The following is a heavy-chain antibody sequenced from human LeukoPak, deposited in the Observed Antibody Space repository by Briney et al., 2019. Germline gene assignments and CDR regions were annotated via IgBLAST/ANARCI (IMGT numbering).Heavy chain of an antibody. V-gene: IGHV3-11*01. CDR1: GFTFSDYY. D-gene: IGHD4/OR15-4a*01. CDR3: ARGADYAELNSIDY. J-gene: IGHJ4*02. Sequence: GGCLRLSCAASGFTFSDYYMSWIRQAPGKGLEWVSYISSSGSTIYYADSVKGRFTISRDNAKNSLYLQMNSLRAEDTAVYYCARGADYAELNSIDYWGQGTLVTVSS. CDR2: ISSSGSTI.